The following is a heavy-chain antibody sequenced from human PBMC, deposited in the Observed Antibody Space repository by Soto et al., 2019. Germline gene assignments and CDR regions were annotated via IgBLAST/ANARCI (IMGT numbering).Heavy chain of an antibody. CDR2: IYWDDDK. CDR3: PPATPVTTGGDY. Sequence: QITLKESGPTLVKPTQTLTLTCTFSGFSLSTTGVGVGWIRQPPGKALEWLALIYWDDDKRYSPSLKSRLTTTKDTSKTQVVLTMPNMDPIDTAPYSCPPATPVTTGGDYWGQGTLVPVSS. J-gene: IGHJ4*02. V-gene: IGHV2-5*02. CDR1: GFSLSTTGVG. D-gene: IGHD4-17*01.